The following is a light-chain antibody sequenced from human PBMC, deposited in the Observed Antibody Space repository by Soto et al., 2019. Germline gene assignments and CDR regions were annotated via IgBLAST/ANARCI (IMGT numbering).Light chain of an antibody. Sequence: DIQITQSPSTLSGSVGDRVTITCRASQTISSWLAWYQQKPGKAPKLLIYKASTLKSGVPSRFSGSGYGTEFTLTISSLQPDDFATYYCKHYNSYSEAFGQGTKVDIK. CDR2: KAS. CDR1: QTISSW. V-gene: IGKV1-5*03. J-gene: IGKJ1*01. CDR3: KHYNSYSEA.